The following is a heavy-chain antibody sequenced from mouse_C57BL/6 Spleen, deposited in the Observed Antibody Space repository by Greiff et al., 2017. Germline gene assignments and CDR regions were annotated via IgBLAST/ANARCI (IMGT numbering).Heavy chain of an antibody. D-gene: IGHD1-1*01. Sequence: EVQGVESGGGLVKPGGSLKLSCAASGFTFSDYGMHWVRQAPEKGLEWVAYISSGSSTIYYADTVKGRFTISRHNAKNTLFLQMTSLRSEDTAMYYCARPLYYYGSSYRYAMDYWGQGTSVTVSS. CDR1: GFTFSDYG. V-gene: IGHV5-17*01. J-gene: IGHJ4*01. CDR2: ISSGSSTI. CDR3: ARPLYYYGSSYRYAMDY.